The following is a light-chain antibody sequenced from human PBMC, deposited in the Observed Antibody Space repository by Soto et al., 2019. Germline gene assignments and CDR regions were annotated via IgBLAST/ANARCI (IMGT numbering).Light chain of an antibody. V-gene: IGKV1-39*01. J-gene: IGKJ1*01. CDR1: QTISHS. CDR2: GTS. CDR3: EDSHTFLWGT. Sequence: DIQMTQSPSSLSASGGERVTITCRATQTISHSLNWYQQRPGKAPNLLIYGTSTLQGGDPPRFSGSGSGTDFPLTISSLQPEDSVTYFGEDSHTFLWGTFSQGTKV.